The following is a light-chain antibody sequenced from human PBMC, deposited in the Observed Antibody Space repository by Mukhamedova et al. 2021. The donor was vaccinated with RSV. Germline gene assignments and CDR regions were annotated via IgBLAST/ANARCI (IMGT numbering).Light chain of an antibody. CDR3: TSYTSSTTYV. CDR1: SSDVGGYNY. Sequence: SCTGTSSDVGGYNYVSWYQQHPGKAPKLMIYEVSNRPSGVSNRFSGSKSGNTASLTISGLQAEDEADYYCTSYTSSTTYVFGTG. CDR2: EVS. V-gene: IGLV2-14*01. J-gene: IGLJ1*01.